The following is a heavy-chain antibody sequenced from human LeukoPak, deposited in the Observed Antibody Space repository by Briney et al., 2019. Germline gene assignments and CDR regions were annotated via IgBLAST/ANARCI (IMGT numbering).Heavy chain of an antibody. Sequence: PGGSLRLSCVVSGFTFSDHFLDWVRQAPGKGLEWLSYIGSNGDDKLYADSVKGRFTISRDDAKNSVYLQMNILRDEDTALYYCARDLDGDEDFDYWGQGTLVTVSS. CDR3: ARDLDGDEDFDY. J-gene: IGHJ4*02. V-gene: IGHV3-69-1*02. D-gene: IGHD5-24*01. CDR2: IGSNGDD. CDR1: GFTFSDHF.